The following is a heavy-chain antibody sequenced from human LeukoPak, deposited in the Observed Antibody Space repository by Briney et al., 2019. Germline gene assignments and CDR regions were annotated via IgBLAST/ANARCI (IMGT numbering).Heavy chain of an antibody. V-gene: IGHV3-13*04. CDR2: IGTDGDT. Sequence: GGSLRLSCAASGFTFSSYDMHWVRQVPGKGLEWVSAIGTDGDTYYRASVKGRFTISRENARKSLHLQMNSLRVGDTAVYYCVRAGYGLDYWGQGILVTVSS. J-gene: IGHJ4*02. D-gene: IGHD5-18*01. CDR3: VRAGYGLDY. CDR1: GFTFSSYD.